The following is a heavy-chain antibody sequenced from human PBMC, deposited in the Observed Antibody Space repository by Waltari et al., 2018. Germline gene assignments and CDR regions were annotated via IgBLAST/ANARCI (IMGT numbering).Heavy chain of an antibody. Sequence: EVQLVQSGAAVKKPGESLRISCKASGYSFTSNWISWVRQMPGKGLEWMGKIDPRDSYTNYSPSFQGHVTFSVDKSISTAYLQWHSLRASDTAMYYCARRTDPGTYFDYWGQGALVTVSS. CDR2: IDPRDSYT. D-gene: IGHD1-1*01. V-gene: IGHV5-10-1*03. CDR3: ARRTDPGTYFDY. J-gene: IGHJ4*02. CDR1: GYSFTSNW.